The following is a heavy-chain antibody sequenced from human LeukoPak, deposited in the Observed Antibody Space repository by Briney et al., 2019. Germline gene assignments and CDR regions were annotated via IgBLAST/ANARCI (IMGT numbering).Heavy chain of an antibody. V-gene: IGHV3-33*01. CDR2: IWYDGSKK. J-gene: IGHJ4*02. D-gene: IGHD3-3*02. CDR1: GYTFSSHG. Sequence: GGSLRLSCAASGYTFSSHGMYWVRQAPGKGLEWVALIWYDGSKKYHADSVKGRFTISRDGSRNTLYLQMDSLRAEDTAVYYCARDISYGALDFWGQGTLVTVSS. CDR3: ARDISYGALDF.